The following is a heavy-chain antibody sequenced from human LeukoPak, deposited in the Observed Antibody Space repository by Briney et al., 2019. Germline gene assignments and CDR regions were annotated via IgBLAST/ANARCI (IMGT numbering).Heavy chain of an antibody. D-gene: IGHD3-10*01. CDR2: INHSGST. CDR3: ARRKRITIRTVGWFDV. CDR1: GGSFSDYF. V-gene: IGHV4-34*01. Sequence: SETLSLTCTVYGGSFSDYFWSWIRQPPGKGLEWIGEINHSGSTNYNPSLKSRVTISVDTSKNQFSLKLSSVTAADTAVYYCARRKRITIRTVGWFDVWGKGTTVTISS. J-gene: IGHJ6*04.